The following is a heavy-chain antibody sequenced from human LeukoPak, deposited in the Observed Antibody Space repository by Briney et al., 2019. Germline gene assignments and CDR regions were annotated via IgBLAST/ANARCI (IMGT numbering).Heavy chain of an antibody. V-gene: IGHV3-23*01. CDR3: AKRVAYSSGYYWDY. J-gene: IGHJ4*02. CDR1: GFTFSTYG. Sequence: GGSLRLSCAASGFTFSTYGMSCVRQAPGKGLEWVSAISGAGGSTYYADSLKGRFTISRDNSKNTLYLQMNSLRVEDTAIYYCAKRVAYSSGYYWDYWGQGTLVTVSS. D-gene: IGHD6-19*01. CDR2: ISGAGGST.